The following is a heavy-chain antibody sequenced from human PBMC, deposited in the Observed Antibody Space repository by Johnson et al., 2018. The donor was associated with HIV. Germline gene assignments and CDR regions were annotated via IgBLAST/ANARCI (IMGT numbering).Heavy chain of an antibody. CDR2: ISYDGSNK. Sequence: QVQLVESGGGVVQPGRSLRLSCAASGFTFSSYAMHWVRQAPGKGPEWVAVISYDGSNKYYADSVKGRFTISRDNSKNTLYLQMNSLRAEDTAVYFCARAKGYYDSSGYYLIDAFDIWGQGTMVTVSS. V-gene: IGHV3-30*04. D-gene: IGHD3-22*01. CDR3: ARAKGYYDSSGYYLIDAFDI. J-gene: IGHJ3*02. CDR1: GFTFSSYA.